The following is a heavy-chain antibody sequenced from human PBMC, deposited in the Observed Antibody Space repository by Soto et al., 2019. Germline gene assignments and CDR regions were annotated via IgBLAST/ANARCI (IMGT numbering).Heavy chain of an antibody. D-gene: IGHD3-10*01. J-gene: IGHJ4*02. CDR2: ISHTSSAI. CDR1: GFTLTGYE. CDR3: AKVLSKNYYYPFDF. Sequence: GGSLRLSCAASGFTLTGYEMNWVRQAPGKGLEWVSYISHTSSAIYYADSVRGRFTISRDNAKNTVSLQLNSLSAEDTATYYCAKVLSKNYYYPFDFWGQGTQVTVSS. V-gene: IGHV3-48*03.